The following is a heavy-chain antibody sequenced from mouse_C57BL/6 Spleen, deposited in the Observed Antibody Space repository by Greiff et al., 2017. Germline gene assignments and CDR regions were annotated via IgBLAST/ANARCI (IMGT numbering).Heavy chain of an antibody. CDR1: GFTFSSYA. V-gene: IGHV5-4*01. Sequence: EVQLVESGGGLVKPGGSLKLSCAASGFTFSSYAMSWVRQTPEKRLEWVATISDGGSYTYYPDNVKGRFTISRDNAKNNLYLQMSHLKSDDTAMYYCAREGVANYYAMDYWGQGTSVTVSS. J-gene: IGHJ4*01. D-gene: IGHD1-1*01. CDR3: AREGVANYYAMDY. CDR2: ISDGGSYT.